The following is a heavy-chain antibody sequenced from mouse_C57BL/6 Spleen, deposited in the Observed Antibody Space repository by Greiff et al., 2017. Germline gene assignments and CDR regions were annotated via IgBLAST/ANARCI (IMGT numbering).Heavy chain of an antibody. CDR2: IYPGSGNT. V-gene: IGHV1-76*01. J-gene: IGHJ4*01. D-gene: IGHD1-1*01. Sequence: VKLVESGAELVRPGASVKLSCKASGYTFTDYYINWVKQRPGQGLEWIARIYPGSGNTYYNEKFKGKATLTAEKSSSTAYMQLSSLTSEDSAVYFCAIGYGSSYDAMDYWGQGTSVTVAS. CDR3: AIGYGSSYDAMDY. CDR1: GYTFTDYY.